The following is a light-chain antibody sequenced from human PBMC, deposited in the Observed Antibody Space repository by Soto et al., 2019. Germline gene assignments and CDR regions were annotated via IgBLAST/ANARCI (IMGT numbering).Light chain of an antibody. CDR1: SSDVGGYNY. CDR2: DVS. Sequence: QSAQTQAASVSGSPGQSITISCTGTSSDVGGYNYVSWYQQHPGKAPKLMIYDVSNRPSGVSNRFSGSKSGNTASLTISGLQAEDEADYYCSSYTSTSTPVVFGGGTKLTVL. V-gene: IGLV2-14*03. CDR3: SSYTSTSTPVV. J-gene: IGLJ2*01.